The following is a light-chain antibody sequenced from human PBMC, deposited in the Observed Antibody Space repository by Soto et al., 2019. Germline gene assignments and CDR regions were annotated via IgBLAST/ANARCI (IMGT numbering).Light chain of an antibody. CDR3: QQYNSYSIT. Sequence: DIQMTQSPSTLSASVGDKVPISWRASQSISSWLAWYQQKPGKAPKLLIYKASSLESGVPSRFSGSGSGTEFTLTISSLQPDDFATYYCQQYNSYSITFGQGTRLEI. CDR1: QSISSW. CDR2: KAS. J-gene: IGKJ5*01. V-gene: IGKV1-5*03.